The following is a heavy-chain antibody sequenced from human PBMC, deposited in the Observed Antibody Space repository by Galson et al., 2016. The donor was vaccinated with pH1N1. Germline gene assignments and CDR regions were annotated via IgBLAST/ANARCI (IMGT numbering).Heavy chain of an antibody. Sequence: SLRLSCAASGFTFSNYWMSWVRQAPGKGLEWVANINQTGSVQYYVAPVKGRFTISRDKAKNSLYLQMNSLRAEDTAVYYCARPGNYDGDRRGAFDLWGQGTMVTVSP. CDR3: ARPGNYDGDRRGAFDL. CDR1: GFTFSNYW. D-gene: IGHD4-23*01. V-gene: IGHV3-7*01. J-gene: IGHJ3*01. CDR2: INQTGSVQ.